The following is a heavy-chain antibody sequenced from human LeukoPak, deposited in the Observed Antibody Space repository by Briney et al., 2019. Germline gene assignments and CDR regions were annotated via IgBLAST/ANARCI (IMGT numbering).Heavy chain of an antibody. CDR3: AKDPGYSSGWYGADYYYYMDV. CDR2: ISYDGSNK. V-gene: IGHV3-30*04. D-gene: IGHD6-19*01. J-gene: IGHJ6*03. Sequence: GGSLRLSCAASGFTFSSYAMHWVRQAPGKGLEWVAVISYDGSNKYYADSVKGRFTISRDNSKNTLYLQMNSLRAEDTAVYYCAKDPGYSSGWYGADYYYYMDVWGKGTTVTVSS. CDR1: GFTFSSYA.